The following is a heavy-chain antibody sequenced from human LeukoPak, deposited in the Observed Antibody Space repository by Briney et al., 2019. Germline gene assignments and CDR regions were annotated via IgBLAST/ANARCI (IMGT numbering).Heavy chain of an antibody. D-gene: IGHD2-21*01. CDR1: GGSLSSYY. J-gene: IGHJ6*02. CDR3: ARLGDYYYYGMDV. Sequence: SETLSLTCTVSGGSLSSYYWSWIRQPPGKGLEWIGYIYYSGSTNYNPSLKSRVTISVDTSKNQFSLKLSSVTAADTAVYYCARLGDYYYYGMDVWGQGTTVTVSS. V-gene: IGHV4-59*08. CDR2: IYYSGST.